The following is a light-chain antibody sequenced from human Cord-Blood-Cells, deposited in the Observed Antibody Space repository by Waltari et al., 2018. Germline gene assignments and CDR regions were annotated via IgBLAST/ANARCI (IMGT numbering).Light chain of an antibody. Sequence: SSELTQDPAVSVALGQTVRITCQGDNLRSYYASWYQQKPGQAPVLVIYGKNNRPPGIPDRFAGSSSGNTASLTITGAQAEDEADYYCNSRDSSGNHWVFGGGTKLTVL. CDR2: GKN. J-gene: IGLJ3*02. CDR3: NSRDSSGNHWV. V-gene: IGLV3-19*01. CDR1: NLRSYY.